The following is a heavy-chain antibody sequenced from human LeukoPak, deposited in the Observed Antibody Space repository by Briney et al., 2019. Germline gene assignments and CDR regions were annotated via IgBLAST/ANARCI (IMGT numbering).Heavy chain of an antibody. CDR3: TRSYGSRYYYYYMDV. J-gene: IGHJ6*03. CDR1: GFTFEYYA. CDR2: IRSKAYGGTT. Sequence: GGSLRLSCTASGFTFEYYAMSWVRQAPGKGLEWVGFIRSKAYGGTTEYAASVKGRFTISRDDSKSIAYLQMNSLKTEDTAVYYCTRSYGSRYYYYYMDVWGKGTTVTVSS. V-gene: IGHV3-49*04. D-gene: IGHD3-10*01.